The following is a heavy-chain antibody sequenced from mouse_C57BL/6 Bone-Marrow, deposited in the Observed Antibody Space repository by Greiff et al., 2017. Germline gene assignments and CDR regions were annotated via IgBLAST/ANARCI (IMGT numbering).Heavy chain of an antibody. CDR1: GYTFTSYD. Sequence: VKLVESGPELVKPGASVKLSCKASGYTFTSYDINWVKQRPGQGLEWIGWIYPRDGSTKYNEKFKGKATLTVDTSSSTAYMELHSLTSEDSAVYFCARRGPLLLPWFAYWGQGTLVTVSA. V-gene: IGHV1-85*01. CDR2: IYPRDGST. D-gene: IGHD1-1*01. CDR3: ARRGPLLLPWFAY. J-gene: IGHJ3*01.